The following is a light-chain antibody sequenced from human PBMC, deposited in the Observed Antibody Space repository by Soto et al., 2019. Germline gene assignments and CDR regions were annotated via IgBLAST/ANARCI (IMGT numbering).Light chain of an antibody. Sequence: QSVLTQPPSASGTPGQRVTISCSGSTSNIGSNYVYWYQQLPGMAPKLLISRNNQRPSGVPDRFSGSKSGTSASLAISGLRSEDEGDYYCSAWDDSLSGRVFGGGTQLTVL. CDR3: SAWDDSLSGRV. J-gene: IGLJ3*02. V-gene: IGLV1-47*01. CDR2: RNN. CDR1: TSNIGSNY.